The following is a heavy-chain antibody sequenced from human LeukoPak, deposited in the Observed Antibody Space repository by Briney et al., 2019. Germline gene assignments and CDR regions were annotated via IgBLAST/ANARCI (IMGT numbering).Heavy chain of an antibody. CDR3: AVDFWSGYLDY. D-gene: IGHD3-3*01. CDR1: GYTFTSYY. Sequence: ASVKVSCKASGYTFTSYYMHRVRQAPGQGLEWMGIINPSGGSTSYAQKFQGRVTMTRDTSTSTVYMELSSLRSEDTAVYYCAVDFWSGYLDYWGQGTLVTVSS. V-gene: IGHV1-46*03. CDR2: INPSGGST. J-gene: IGHJ4*02.